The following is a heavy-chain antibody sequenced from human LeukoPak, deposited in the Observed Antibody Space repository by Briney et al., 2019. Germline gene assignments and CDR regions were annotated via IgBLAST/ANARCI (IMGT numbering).Heavy chain of an antibody. J-gene: IGHJ4*02. Sequence: GGSLSLSCAASGFTVSGNYMSWVRQARGKGLEWGSGNYGGGGTYYAASVKGRFSISRDNSKNTLYLQMNSLRTEDTAVYSCARDLICRGGSCYSDYWGQGTLVTVSS. CDR3: ARDLICRGGSCYSDY. CDR2: NYGGGGT. V-gene: IGHV3-53*01. D-gene: IGHD2-15*01. CDR1: GFTVSGNY.